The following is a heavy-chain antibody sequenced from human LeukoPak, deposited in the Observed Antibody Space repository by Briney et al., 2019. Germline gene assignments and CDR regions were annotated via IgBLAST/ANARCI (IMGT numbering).Heavy chain of an antibody. D-gene: IGHD3-22*01. J-gene: IGHJ4*02. CDR2: MNPNSGNT. CDR3: ARDYYDSSVYYLSFDY. CDR1: GYTFTSYD. V-gene: IGHV1-8*01. Sequence: ASVKVSCTTSGYTFTSYDINWVRQATGQGLEWMGWMNPNSGNTGYAQKFQGRVTMTRNTSISTAYMELSSLRSEDTAVYYCARDYYDSSVYYLSFDYWGQGTLVPVSS.